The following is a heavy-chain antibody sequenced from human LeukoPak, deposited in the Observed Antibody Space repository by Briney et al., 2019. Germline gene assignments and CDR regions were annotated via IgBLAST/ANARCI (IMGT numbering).Heavy chain of an antibody. Sequence: GGSLRLSCAASGFTFSNYAMSWVRQAPGKGLRWVSAISGSGGSTYYADSVKGRFTISRDNSKNTLYLQMNSLRAEDTAVYYCAREGVSGSYYFDYWGQGTLVTVSS. J-gene: IGHJ4*02. CDR2: ISGSGGST. D-gene: IGHD3-10*01. CDR3: AREGVSGSYYFDY. V-gene: IGHV3-23*01. CDR1: GFTFSNYA.